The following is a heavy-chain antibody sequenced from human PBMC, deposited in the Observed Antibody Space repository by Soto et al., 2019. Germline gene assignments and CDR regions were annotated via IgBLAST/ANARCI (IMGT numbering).Heavy chain of an antibody. CDR1: GFTVSSNY. D-gene: IGHD3-10*01. CDR2: ITDTGGDA. V-gene: IGHV3-23*01. CDR3: ARGSKAPYTGSRLLDF. Sequence: PGGSLILSCAASGFTVSSNYMSWVRQAPGKGLEWVSTITDTGGDAKYADSVRGRFTISRDNSKKTLYLQMSSLRADDSAGDLCARGSKAPYTGSRLLDFCGRGSLVTVSA. J-gene: IGHJ4*02.